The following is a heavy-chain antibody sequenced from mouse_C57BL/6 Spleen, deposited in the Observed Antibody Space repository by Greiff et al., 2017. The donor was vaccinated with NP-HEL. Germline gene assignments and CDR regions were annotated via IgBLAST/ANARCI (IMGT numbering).Heavy chain of an antibody. J-gene: IGHJ2*01. Sequence: QVQLQQPGAELVMPGASVKLSCKASGYTFTSYWMHWVKQRPGPGLEWIGEIDPSDSYTNYNQKFKGKSTLTVDKSSSTADMQLSSLTSEDSAVYYCASTRNGNSLFDYWGQGTTLTVSS. CDR3: ASTRNGNSLFDY. D-gene: IGHD2-1*01. V-gene: IGHV1-69*01. CDR1: GYTFTSYW. CDR2: IDPSDSYT.